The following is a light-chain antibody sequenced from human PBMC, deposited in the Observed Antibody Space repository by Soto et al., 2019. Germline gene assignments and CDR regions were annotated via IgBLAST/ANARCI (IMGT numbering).Light chain of an antibody. V-gene: IGKV3-20*01. CDR2: GAS. Sequence: EIVLTQSPGSRSLSPGERATLSCRASQSVSSSFFAWYQQKPGQAPRLLIYGASSRATGIPDRFSGSGSGTDFTLTISRLEPEDFAVYYCQQYESSVTFGQGTKVEFK. J-gene: IGKJ1*01. CDR3: QQYESSVT. CDR1: QSVSSSF.